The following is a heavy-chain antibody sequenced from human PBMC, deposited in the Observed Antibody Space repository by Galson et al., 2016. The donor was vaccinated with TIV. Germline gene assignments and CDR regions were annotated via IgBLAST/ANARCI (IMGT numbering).Heavy chain of an antibody. CDR1: GFTFDDYT. CDR2: ISWDGSSV. J-gene: IGHJ4*02. D-gene: IGHD2-21*01. CDR3: AKADHIWASYFDY. V-gene: IGHV3-43*01. Sequence: SLRLSCAASGFTFDDYTIHWVRQTAGKGLEWVSLISWDGSSVYYADSVKGRFTISRDNSKNTLSLQMNSLRAEDTAVYFCAKADHIWASYFDYWGQGTLVTVSS.